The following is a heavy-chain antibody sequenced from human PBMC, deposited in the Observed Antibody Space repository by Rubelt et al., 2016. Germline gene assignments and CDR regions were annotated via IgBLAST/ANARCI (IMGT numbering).Heavy chain of an antibody. CDR1: GFTFSSYA. CDR3: ACHTSGYYYVGEDAFDI. Sequence: VQLVESGGGVVQPGRSLRLSCAASGFTFSSYAMHWVRQAPGKGLEWVAVISYDGSNKYYADSVKGRFTISRDNSKNTLYLQMNSLRAEDTAVYYCACHTSGYYYVGEDAFDIWGQGTMVTVSS. J-gene: IGHJ3*02. V-gene: IGHV3-30*04. D-gene: IGHD3-22*01. CDR2: ISYDGSNK.